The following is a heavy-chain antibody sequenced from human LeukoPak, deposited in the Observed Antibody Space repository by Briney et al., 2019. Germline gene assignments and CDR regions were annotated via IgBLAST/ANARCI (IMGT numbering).Heavy chain of an antibody. Sequence: WGSLRLSCAASGFTFSSYWMSWVRQAPGKGLEWVATIKQDGSEKYYVDSVKGRFTISRDNTKTSLYLQMNSLRAEDTAVYYCARDYYDSSGYTLRANWGQGTLVTVSS. CDR3: ARDYYDSSGYTLRAN. V-gene: IGHV3-7*01. CDR1: GFTFSSYW. D-gene: IGHD3-22*01. CDR2: IKQDGSEK. J-gene: IGHJ4*02.